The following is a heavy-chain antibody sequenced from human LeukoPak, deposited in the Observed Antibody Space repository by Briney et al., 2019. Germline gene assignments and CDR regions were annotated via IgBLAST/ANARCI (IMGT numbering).Heavy chain of an antibody. J-gene: IGHJ5*02. CDR2: INPSGGST. D-gene: IGHD3-10*01. V-gene: IGHV1-46*01. CDR1: GYTFINYY. CDR3: ARCRGVRGQSGPRNWFDP. Sequence: ASVKVSCKASGYTFINYYMHWVRQAPGQGLEWMGIINPSGGSTSYAQKFQGRVTMTRDTSTSTVYMELSSLRSEDTAVYYCARCRGVRGQSGPRNWFDPWGQGTLVTVSS.